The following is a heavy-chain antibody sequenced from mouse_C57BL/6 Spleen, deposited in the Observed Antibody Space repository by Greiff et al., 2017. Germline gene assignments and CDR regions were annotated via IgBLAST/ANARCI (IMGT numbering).Heavy chain of an antibody. V-gene: IGHV7-3*01. J-gene: IGHJ4*01. CDR2: IRNKANSYTT. D-gene: IGHD1-1*01. Sequence: EVKLMESGGGLVQPGGSLSLSCAASGFTFTDYYMSWVRQPPGKALEWLGFIRNKANSYTTEYSASVKGRFTISRDNSQSILYLQMNALRAEDSATYYCARFSYGVSDYWGQGTSVTVSS. CDR3: ARFSYGVSDY. CDR1: GFTFTDYY.